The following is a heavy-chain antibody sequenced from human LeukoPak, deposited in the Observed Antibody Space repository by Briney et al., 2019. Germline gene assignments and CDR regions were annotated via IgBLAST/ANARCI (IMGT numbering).Heavy chain of an antibody. CDR1: GFTVSSNY. Sequence: GGSLRLSCAASGFTVSSNYMSWVRQAPGKGLEWVAVIWYDGVNKYYADSVKGRFTISRDNAKNSLYLQMNSLRAEDTAVYYCARDGAHRDYYDSSGYYYRFDYWGQGTLVTVSS. D-gene: IGHD3-22*01. V-gene: IGHV3-33*08. CDR3: ARDGAHRDYYDSSGYYYRFDY. J-gene: IGHJ4*02. CDR2: IWYDGVNK.